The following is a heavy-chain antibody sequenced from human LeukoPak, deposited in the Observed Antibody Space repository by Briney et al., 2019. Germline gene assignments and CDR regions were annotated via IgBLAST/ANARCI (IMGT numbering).Heavy chain of an antibody. CDR2: IYYSGST. J-gene: IGHJ4*02. D-gene: IGHD6-19*01. Sequence: SETLSLTCTVSGGSISSYYWSWIRQPPGKGLEWIGYIYYSGSTNYNPSLKSRVTISVDTSKNQFSLKLSSVTAADTAVYYCARAPSRGWYPSYFDYWGQGTLVTVSS. CDR3: ARAPSRGWYPSYFDY. V-gene: IGHV4-59*01. CDR1: GGSISSYY.